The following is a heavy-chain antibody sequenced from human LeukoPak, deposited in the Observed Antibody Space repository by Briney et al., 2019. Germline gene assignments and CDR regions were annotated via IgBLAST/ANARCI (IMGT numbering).Heavy chain of an antibody. CDR2: ISYDGSNK. CDR3: ARDYRYSGSYYPGRYYYYYMDV. D-gene: IGHD1-26*01. CDR1: GFTFSSYA. V-gene: IGHV3-30-3*01. J-gene: IGHJ6*03. Sequence: GGSLRLSCAASGFTFSSYAMHWVRQAPGKGLEWVAVISYDGSNKYYADSVKGRFTISRDNSKNTLYLQMNSLRAEDTAVYYCARDYRYSGSYYPGRYYYYYMDVWGKGTTVTVSS.